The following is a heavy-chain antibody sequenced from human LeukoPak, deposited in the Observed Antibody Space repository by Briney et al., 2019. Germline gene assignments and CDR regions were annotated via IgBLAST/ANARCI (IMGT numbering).Heavy chain of an antibody. D-gene: IGHD3-3*01. CDR1: GRSISSSSYY. J-gene: IGHJ5*02. Sequence: SGTLSLTCTVSGRSISSSSYYWGWSRHPPGKGLERIGGIYYSWSAFYNPSLTSRVTISVDTSKKQFSLKPSSVTAADTAVYYCVASYDFRFDPWGQGTLVTVSS. V-gene: IGHV4-39*01. CDR2: IYYSWSA. CDR3: VASYDFRFDP.